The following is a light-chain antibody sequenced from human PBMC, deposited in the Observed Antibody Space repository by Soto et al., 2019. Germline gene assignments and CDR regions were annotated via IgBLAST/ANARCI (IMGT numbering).Light chain of an antibody. Sequence: QSVLTQPPSASGTPGQRVTISCSGSSSNIGSKTVNWYQQLPGTTPNLLIYSNNQRPSGVPDRFSGYKSGTSASPAISGLQSDDDADYYWAAWDDSLNGVVFGGGTKLTVL. CDR2: SNN. CDR3: AAWDDSLNGVV. J-gene: IGLJ2*01. V-gene: IGLV1-44*01. CDR1: SSNIGSKT.